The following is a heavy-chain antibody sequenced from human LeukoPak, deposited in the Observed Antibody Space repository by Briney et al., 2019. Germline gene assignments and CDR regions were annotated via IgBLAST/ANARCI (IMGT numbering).Heavy chain of an antibody. J-gene: IGHJ4*02. D-gene: IGHD4-23*01. CDR2: ISGSGGST. CDR3: AKTRDYGGNPGQVDY. Sequence: GGSLRLSCAASGFTFSSYAMSWVRQAPGKGLEWVSAISGSGGSTYYADSVKGRFTNSRDNSKNTLYLQMNSLRAEDTAVYYCAKTRDYGGNPGQVDYWGQGTLVTVSS. CDR1: GFTFSSYA. V-gene: IGHV3-23*01.